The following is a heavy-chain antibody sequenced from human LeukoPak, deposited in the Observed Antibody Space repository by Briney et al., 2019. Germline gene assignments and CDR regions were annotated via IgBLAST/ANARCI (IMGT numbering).Heavy chain of an antibody. CDR3: ARAKYGRSDY. J-gene: IGHJ4*02. D-gene: IGHD1-26*01. CDR2: IYYSGST. Sequence: SETLSLTCTVSGGSISSYYWSWIRQPPGKGLEWIGYIYYSGSTNYNPSLKSRVTISVDTSKNQFSLKLSSGTAADTAVYYCARAKYGRSDYWGQGTLVTVSS. V-gene: IGHV4-59*01. CDR1: GGSISSYY.